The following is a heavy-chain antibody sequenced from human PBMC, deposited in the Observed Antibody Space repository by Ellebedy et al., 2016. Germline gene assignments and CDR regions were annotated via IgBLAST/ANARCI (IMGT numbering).Heavy chain of an antibody. CDR1: GFTFSSYG. V-gene: IGHV3-33*01. CDR2: IWYDGSNK. D-gene: IGHD2-2*01. J-gene: IGHJ4*02. CDR3: ARETAALTIYYFDY. Sequence: GGSLRLSXAASGFTFSSYGMHWVRQAPGKGLEWVAVIWYDGSNKYYADSVKGRFTISRDDSKNTLYLQMISLRAEDTAVYYCARETAALTIYYFDYWGQGTLVTVSS.